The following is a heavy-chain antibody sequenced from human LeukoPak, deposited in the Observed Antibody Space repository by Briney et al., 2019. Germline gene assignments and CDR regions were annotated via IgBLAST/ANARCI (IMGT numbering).Heavy chain of an antibody. Sequence: SETLSLTCTVSGGSIGSGSYWSWIRQPPGKGLEWIGYIYYSGSTNYNPSLKSRVTISVDTSKNQFSLKLSSVTAADTAVYYCARGREWEPKVFDYWGQGTLVTVSS. V-gene: IGHV4-61*01. J-gene: IGHJ4*02. CDR2: IYYSGST. D-gene: IGHD1-26*01. CDR3: ARGREWEPKVFDY. CDR1: GGSIGSGSY.